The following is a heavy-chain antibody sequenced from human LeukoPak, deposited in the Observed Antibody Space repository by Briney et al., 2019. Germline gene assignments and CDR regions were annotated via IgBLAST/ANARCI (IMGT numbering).Heavy chain of an antibody. Sequence: GGSLRLSCAASGFTFSSYGMHWVRQAPGKGLEWVAFIRYDGSNKYYADSVKGRFTISRDNSKNTLYLQMNSLRAEDTAVYYCAKDVDSGSYHHFDYWGQGTLVTVSS. CDR3: AKDVDSGSYHHFDY. CDR1: GFTFSSYG. V-gene: IGHV3-30*02. D-gene: IGHD1-26*01. J-gene: IGHJ4*02. CDR2: IRYDGSNK.